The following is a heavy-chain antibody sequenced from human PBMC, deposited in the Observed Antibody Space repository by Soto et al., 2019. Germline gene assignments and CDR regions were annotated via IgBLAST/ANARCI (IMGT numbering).Heavy chain of an antibody. CDR1: GYTFTSYD. Sequence: QVQLVQSGAEVKKPGASVKVSCKASGYTFTSYDINWVRQATGQGLEWMGWMNPNSGNTGYAQKFQGRVTMTRNTHISTAYMELSSLGSEYTAVYYCARVTSCSGGSGYYYYMDVWGKGTTVTVSS. CDR3: ARVTSCSGGSGYYYYMDV. CDR2: MNPNSGNT. J-gene: IGHJ6*03. V-gene: IGHV1-8*01. D-gene: IGHD2-15*01.